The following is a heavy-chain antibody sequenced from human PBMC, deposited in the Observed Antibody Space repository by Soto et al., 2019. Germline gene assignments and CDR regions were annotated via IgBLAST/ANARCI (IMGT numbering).Heavy chain of an antibody. J-gene: IGHJ6*02. V-gene: IGHV3-64*01. CDR1: GFTFSSYA. CDR2: ITSNGGNT. Sequence: EVQLVESGGGLVQPGGSLRLSCAASGFTFSSYAMHWVRQAPGKGLEYVSGITSNGGNTDYASSVKGRFTISRDNSKTTLYLQMGSLGAEDMAVYYCARRIPFGYGMDVWGQGTTVTVSS. D-gene: IGHD2-21*01. CDR3: ARRIPFGYGMDV.